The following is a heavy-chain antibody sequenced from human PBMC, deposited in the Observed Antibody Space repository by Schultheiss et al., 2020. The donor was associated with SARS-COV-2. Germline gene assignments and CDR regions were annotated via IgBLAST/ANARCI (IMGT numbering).Heavy chain of an antibody. D-gene: IGHD3-22*01. J-gene: IGHJ3*02. V-gene: IGHV4-39*07. Sequence: SETLSLTCTVSGGSISSYYWSWIRQPPGKGLEWIGSIYYSGSTYYNPSLKSRVTISVDTSKNQFSLKLSSVTAADTAVYYCARGGVIYYYDSSGAFDIWGQGTMVTVSS. CDR1: GGSISSYY. CDR2: IYYSGST. CDR3: ARGGVIYYYDSSGAFDI.